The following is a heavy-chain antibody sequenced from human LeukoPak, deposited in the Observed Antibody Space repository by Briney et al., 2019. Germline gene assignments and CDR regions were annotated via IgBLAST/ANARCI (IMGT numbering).Heavy chain of an antibody. J-gene: IGHJ4*02. V-gene: IGHV1-69*13. CDR2: IIPIFGTV. D-gene: IGHD2-2*01. CDR1: GGTFSSYA. CDR3: ARFSSAGGCSSTSCYDY. Sequence: ASVKVSCKASGGTFSSYAISWVRQAPGQGLEWMGGIIPIFGTVNYAQKFQGRVTITADEYTSTAYMELSSLRSEDTAVYYCARFSSAGGCSSTSCYDYWGQGTLVTVSS.